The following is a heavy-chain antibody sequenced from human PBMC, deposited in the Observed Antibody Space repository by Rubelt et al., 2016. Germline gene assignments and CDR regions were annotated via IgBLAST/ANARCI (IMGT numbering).Heavy chain of an antibody. Sequence: SGSGGSTYYADSVKGRFTISRDNSKNTLYLQMNSLRAEDTAVYYCAKTVGFNGWGQGTMVTVSS. CDR2: SGSGGST. J-gene: IGHJ3*01. D-gene: IGHD2-8*01. V-gene: IGHV3-23*01. CDR3: AKTVGFNG.